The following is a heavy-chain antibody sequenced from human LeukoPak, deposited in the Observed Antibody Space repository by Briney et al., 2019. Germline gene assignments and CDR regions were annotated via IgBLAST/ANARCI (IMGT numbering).Heavy chain of an antibody. V-gene: IGHV5-51*01. CDR3: ARLNYYDSSGELYYFDY. Sequence: GASLQISCKGSGYSFTSYWIGWVRQLPGKGLEWMGIIYPGDSDTRYSPSFQGQVTISADKSISTAYLQWSSLKASDTAMYYCARLNYYDSSGELYYFDYWGQGTLVTVSS. CDR1: GYSFTSYW. D-gene: IGHD3-22*01. CDR2: IYPGDSDT. J-gene: IGHJ4*02.